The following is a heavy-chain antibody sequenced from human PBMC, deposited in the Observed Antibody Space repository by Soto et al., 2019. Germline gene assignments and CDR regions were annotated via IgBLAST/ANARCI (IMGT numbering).Heavy chain of an antibody. J-gene: IGHJ4*02. CDR1: GFTCSSYN. CDR3: ARDPSIAVAGGYDY. Sequence: EVQMVESGGGFVQPGGSLRLSCAATGFTCSSYNINWVRQAPGQGLEWVSYISSSSYTIYYSDSVKGRFTISRDNAKNSLYLQMNSLRDEDTAVYYCARDPSIAVAGGYDYWGQGILVTVSS. V-gene: IGHV3-48*02. CDR2: ISSSSYTI. D-gene: IGHD6-19*01.